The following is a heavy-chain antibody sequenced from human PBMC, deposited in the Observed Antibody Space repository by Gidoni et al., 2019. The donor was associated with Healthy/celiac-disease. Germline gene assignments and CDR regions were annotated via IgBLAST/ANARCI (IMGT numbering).Heavy chain of an antibody. V-gene: IGHV3-23*01. CDR3: AKDSATYGSLHY. Sequence: FTISRDNSKNTLDLQMNSLRAEDTAVYYCAKDSATYGSLHYWGQGTLVTVSS. D-gene: IGHD3-10*01. J-gene: IGHJ4*02.